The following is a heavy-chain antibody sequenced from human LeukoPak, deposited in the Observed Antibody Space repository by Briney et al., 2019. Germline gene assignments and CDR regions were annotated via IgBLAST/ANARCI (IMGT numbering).Heavy chain of an antibody. Sequence: SETLSLTCSVSGDSVSRSDTYWDWIRQPPGKGLEWIGTIYYSGRTYYSPSLKSRVTMSVDPSNNQFSLNLRSVTAADTAVYYCARRRYYDGSGYLEWGQGTLLSVSS. CDR3: ARRRYYDGSGYLE. J-gene: IGHJ1*01. V-gene: IGHV4-39*01. D-gene: IGHD3-22*01. CDR1: GDSVSRSDTY. CDR2: IYYSGRT.